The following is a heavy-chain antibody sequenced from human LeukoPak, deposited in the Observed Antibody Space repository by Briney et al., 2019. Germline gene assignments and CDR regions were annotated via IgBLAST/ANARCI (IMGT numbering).Heavy chain of an antibody. CDR1: GFTFSSHW. D-gene: IGHD5-24*01. Sequence: GGSLRLSCAASGFTFSSHWMSWVRQAPGKGLEWVAIIKPDGSEKYYVDSVKGRFSISRDNAKNSVYLQMNSLRAEDTAVYFCARDWREGYEASLDYWGQGTLVTVSS. V-gene: IGHV3-7*04. CDR3: ARDWREGYEASLDY. CDR2: IKPDGSEK. J-gene: IGHJ4*02.